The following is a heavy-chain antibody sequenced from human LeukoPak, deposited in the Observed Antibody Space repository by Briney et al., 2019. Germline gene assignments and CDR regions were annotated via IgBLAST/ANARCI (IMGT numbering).Heavy chain of an antibody. CDR3: AREGYHDRSGYEDY. D-gene: IGHD3-22*01. CDR2: IYYSGST. V-gene: IGHV4-59*12. Sequence: SETLSLTCTVSGGSISSYYWSWIRQPPGKGLEWIGYIYYSGSTNYNPSLKSRVTISVDTSKNQFSLKLSSVTAADTALYYCAREGYHDRSGYEDYWGQGTLVTVSS. CDR1: GGSISSYY. J-gene: IGHJ4*02.